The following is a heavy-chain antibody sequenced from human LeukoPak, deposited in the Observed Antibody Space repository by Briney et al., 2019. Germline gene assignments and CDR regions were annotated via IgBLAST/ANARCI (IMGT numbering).Heavy chain of an antibody. J-gene: IGHJ1*01. V-gene: IGHV4-61*01. CDR3: ARSVWDNYYDTSRFQY. Sequence: PSDTLSLTCTVSGGSVSSGTYYWSWIRQPPGKGLEWIGYIYHSGSTNYNPSLKSRVTISVDTSKNQFPLNLSSVTAADTAVYFCARSVWDNYYDTSRFQYWGQGTLVTVSS. D-gene: IGHD3-22*01. CDR2: IYHSGST. CDR1: GGSVSSGTYY.